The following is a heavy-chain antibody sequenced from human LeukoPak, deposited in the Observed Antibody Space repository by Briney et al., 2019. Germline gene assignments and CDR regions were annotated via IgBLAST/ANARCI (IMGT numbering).Heavy chain of an antibody. V-gene: IGHV1-58*02. D-gene: IGHD4-17*01. CDR3: AADHSHDYGDPRVAFDI. Sequence: GTSVKVSCKASGFTFTSSAMQWVRQARGQRLEWIGWIVVGSGNTNYAQKFQERVTITRDMSTSTAYMELSSLRSEDTAVYYCAADHSHDYGDPRVAFDIWGQGTMVTVSS. CDR2: IVVGSGNT. J-gene: IGHJ3*02. CDR1: GFTFTSSA.